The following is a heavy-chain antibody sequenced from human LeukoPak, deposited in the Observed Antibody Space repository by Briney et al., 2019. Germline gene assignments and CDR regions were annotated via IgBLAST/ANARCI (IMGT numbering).Heavy chain of an antibody. CDR2: IYDGVIT. Sequence: GGSLRLSCAASGFTVSTKFMSWVRQAPGKGLEWVSVIYDGVITYYADSVKGRFTISGDNSKNMLFLQMNSLRAEDTAVYYCARFYDTSGYLDCWGQGTLVTVSS. CDR3: ARFYDTSGYLDC. D-gene: IGHD3-22*01. CDR1: GFTVSTKF. V-gene: IGHV3-66*01. J-gene: IGHJ4*02.